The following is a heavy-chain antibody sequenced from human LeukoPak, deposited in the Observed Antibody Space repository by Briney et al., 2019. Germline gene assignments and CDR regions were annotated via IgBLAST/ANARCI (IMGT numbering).Heavy chain of an antibody. V-gene: IGHV4-34*01. J-gene: IGHJ4*02. CDR3: ARESTPDY. CDR2: INHSGST. D-gene: IGHD5/OR15-5a*01. CDR1: GGSFSGYY. Sequence: SETLSLTCAVYGGSFSGYYWSWIRQPPGKGLEWIGEINHSGSTNYNPSLKSRVTISVDTSKNQFSLKLSSATAADTAVYYCARESTPDYWGQGTLVTVSS.